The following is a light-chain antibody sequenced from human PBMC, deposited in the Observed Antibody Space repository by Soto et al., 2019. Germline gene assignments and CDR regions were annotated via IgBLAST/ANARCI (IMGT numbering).Light chain of an antibody. CDR3: QQYSDEPHT. V-gene: IGKV3-20*01. J-gene: IGKJ2*01. CDR2: GSS. Sequence: EIVLTQSPGTLSLSPATIAALFCSASRSLSDNHLAWYQQRPGQAPRLLIYGSSSRVAGIPDRFRGSGTGTDFTLTIRRLQPEDFGVYYCQQYSDEPHTFGLGTKVDIK. CDR1: RSLSDNH.